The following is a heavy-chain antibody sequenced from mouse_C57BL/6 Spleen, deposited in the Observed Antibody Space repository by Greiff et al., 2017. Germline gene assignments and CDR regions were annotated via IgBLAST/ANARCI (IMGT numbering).Heavy chain of an antibody. CDR2: INPNNGGT. D-gene: IGHD1-1*01. CDR3: AIGYYGSSYRAY. CDR1: GYTFTDYY. Sequence: VQLQQSGPELVKPGASVKISCKASGYTFTDYYMNWVKQSHGKSLEWIGDINPNNGGTSYNQKFKGKATLTVDKSSSTAYMELRSLTSEDSAVYYCAIGYYGSSYRAYWGQGTTLTVSS. J-gene: IGHJ2*01. V-gene: IGHV1-26*01.